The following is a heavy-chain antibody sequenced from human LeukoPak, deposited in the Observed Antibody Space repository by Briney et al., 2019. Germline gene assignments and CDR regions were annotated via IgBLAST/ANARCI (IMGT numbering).Heavy chain of an antibody. V-gene: IGHV3-74*01. J-gene: IGHJ4*02. CDR1: GFTLTNYW. Sequence: GGSLRLSCAASGFTLTNYWMHWVRQVPGKGLVWVSHINHDGSSTNYADSVKGRFTISRDNAKNTLYLQMNSLTAEDTAVYYCARDLGYNSASWGQGTLVTVSS. CDR2: INHDGSST. CDR3: ARDLGYNSAS. D-gene: IGHD5-18*01.